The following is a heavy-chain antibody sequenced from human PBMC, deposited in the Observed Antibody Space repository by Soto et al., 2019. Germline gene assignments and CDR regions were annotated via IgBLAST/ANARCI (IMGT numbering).Heavy chain of an antibody. Sequence: QVQLVQSGAEVKKPGASVTVSCTASGYMFTSYDIGWVRQATGQGLEWMGWMNPNSGNTGYAQNFQGRVTMTSHTSMGTAYMELSSLRSDDTAVYYCARIPGYDTSGPLDYYYGMDVWGQGTTVTVSS. V-gene: IGHV1-8*01. CDR2: MNPNSGNT. D-gene: IGHD3-22*01. J-gene: IGHJ6*02. CDR1: GYMFTSYD. CDR3: ARIPGYDTSGPLDYYYGMDV.